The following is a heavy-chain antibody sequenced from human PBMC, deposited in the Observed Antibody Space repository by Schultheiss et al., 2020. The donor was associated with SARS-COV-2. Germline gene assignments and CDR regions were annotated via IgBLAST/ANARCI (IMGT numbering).Heavy chain of an antibody. CDR2: IYSGGST. J-gene: IGHJ3*02. V-gene: IGHV3-66*01. Sequence: GGSLRLSCAASGFTVSSNYMSWVRQAPGKGLEWVSVIYSGGSTYYADSVKGRFTISRYNSKNTLYLQMNSLRAEDTAVYYCAREVDDAFDIWGQGTMVTVSS. CDR3: AREVDDAFDI. CDR1: GFTVSSNY.